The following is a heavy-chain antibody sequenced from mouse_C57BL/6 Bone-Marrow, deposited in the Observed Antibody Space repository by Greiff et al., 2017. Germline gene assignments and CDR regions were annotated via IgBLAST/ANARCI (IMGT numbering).Heavy chain of an antibody. CDR3: AKNYGRSDYFDY. CDR1: GYAFTNSL. D-gene: IGHD1-1*01. V-gene: IGHV1-54*01. J-gene: IGHJ2*01. CDR2: INPGSGGT. Sequence: VQLQQSGAELVRPGTSVKVSCKASGYAFTNSLIEWVKQRPGQGLEWIGVINPGSGGTNYNEKFKGKATLTADKSSSTAYMQLSSLTSEDSAVYFCAKNYGRSDYFDYWGQGTTLTVSS.